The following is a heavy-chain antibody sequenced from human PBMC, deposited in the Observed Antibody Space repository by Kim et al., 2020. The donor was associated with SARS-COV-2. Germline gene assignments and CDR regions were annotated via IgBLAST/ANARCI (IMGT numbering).Heavy chain of an antibody. Sequence: SVKVSCKASGGTFSSYAISWVRQAPGQGLEWMGGIIPIFGTANYAQKFQGRVTITADESTSTAYMELSSLRSEDTAVYYCAVITFGGVTHYFDYWGQGTLVTVSS. CDR2: IIPIFGTA. J-gene: IGHJ4*02. D-gene: IGHD3-16*01. CDR3: AVITFGGVTHYFDY. CDR1: GGTFSSYA. V-gene: IGHV1-69*13.